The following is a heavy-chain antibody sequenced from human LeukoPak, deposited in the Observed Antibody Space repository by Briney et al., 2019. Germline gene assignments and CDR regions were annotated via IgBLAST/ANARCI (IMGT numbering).Heavy chain of an antibody. CDR2: IRYDGINK. J-gene: IGHJ3*02. CDR3: AKEGDYYGSGSYRDGFDI. CDR1: GFTFSTYG. D-gene: IGHD3-10*01. V-gene: IGHV3-30*02. Sequence: GGSLRLSCAASGFTFSTYGMHWVRQAPGKGLERVAFIRYDGINKYYADSVKGRFTISRDSFKNTLYLQMNSLRPEDTAVYYCAKEGDYYGSGSYRDGFDIWGQGTRATVSS.